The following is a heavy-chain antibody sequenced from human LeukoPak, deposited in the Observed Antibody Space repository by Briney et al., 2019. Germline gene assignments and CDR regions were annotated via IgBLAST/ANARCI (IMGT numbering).Heavy chain of an antibody. J-gene: IGHJ3*02. D-gene: IGHD3-3*01. CDR1: GGSISSYY. CDR2: IYYTGST. V-gene: IGHV4-59*01. Sequence: SETLSLTCTISGGSISSYYWSWIRQPPGKGLEWIGYIYYTGSTNHNPSLKSRVTISADTSKNQFSLRLSSVTAADTAVYYCARGLNNRKSGRRFDVFEIWGQGTMVTVSS. CDR3: ARGLNNRKSGRRFDVFEI.